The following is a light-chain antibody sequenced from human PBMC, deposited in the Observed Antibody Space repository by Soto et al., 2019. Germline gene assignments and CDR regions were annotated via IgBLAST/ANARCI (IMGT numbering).Light chain of an antibody. CDR1: QSVSSNY. V-gene: IGKV3-20*01. Sequence: EIVLTQSPGTLSLSPGERATLSCRATQSVSSNYLAWYQQKPGQAPRPLIYGASSRATGIPDRFSGSGSGTDFTLTISRLEPEDFAVYYCQQYGSSPRTFGQGTKVAIK. CDR2: GAS. J-gene: IGKJ1*01. CDR3: QQYGSSPRT.